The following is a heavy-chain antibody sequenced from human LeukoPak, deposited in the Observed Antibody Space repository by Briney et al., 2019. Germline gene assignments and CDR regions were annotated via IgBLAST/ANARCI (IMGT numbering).Heavy chain of an antibody. Sequence: NPSETLSLTCTVSGGSISNYYWSWIRQPPGKGLEWIGYIYYSGSTNYNPSLKSRVTISVDTSKNQFSLKLSSVTAADTAVYYCARGTEDTAMVFDYWGQGTLVTVSS. CDR2: IYYSGST. V-gene: IGHV4-59*01. CDR3: ARGTEDTAMVFDY. CDR1: GGSISNYY. D-gene: IGHD5-18*01. J-gene: IGHJ4*02.